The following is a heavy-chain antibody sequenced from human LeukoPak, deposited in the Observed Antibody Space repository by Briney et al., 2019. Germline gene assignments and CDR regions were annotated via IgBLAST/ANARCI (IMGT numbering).Heavy chain of an antibody. CDR3: ARELSSGWSYFDY. V-gene: IGHV3-48*03. Sequence: GGSLRLSCAASGFTFSSYEMNWVRQAPGKGLEWVSYISSSGSTIYYADSVKGRFTISRDNAKNSLYLQMNSLRAEDTAVYYCARELSSGWSYFDYWGQGTLVTVSS. CDR1: GFTFSSYE. J-gene: IGHJ4*02. D-gene: IGHD6-19*01. CDR2: ISSSGSTI.